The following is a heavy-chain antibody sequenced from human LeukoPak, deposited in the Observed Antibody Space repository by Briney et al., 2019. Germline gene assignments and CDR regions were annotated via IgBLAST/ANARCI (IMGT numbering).Heavy chain of an antibody. CDR1: GCTFTSYY. CDR2: INPSGGST. D-gene: IGHD3-10*01. Sequence: EASVKVSCKASGCTFTSYYMHWVRQAPGQGLEWMGIINPSGGSTSYAQKFQGRVTMTRDTSTSTVYMELSSLRSEDTAVYHCARDLLPSGGMDVWGKGTTVTVSS. CDR3: ARDLLPSGGMDV. J-gene: IGHJ6*04. V-gene: IGHV1-46*01.